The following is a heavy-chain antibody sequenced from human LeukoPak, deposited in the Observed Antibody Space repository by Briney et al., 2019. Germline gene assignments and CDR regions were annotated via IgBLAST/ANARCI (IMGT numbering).Heavy chain of an antibody. CDR2: IYYSGST. Sequence: SETLSLTCTVSFGSISSYYWSWIRQPPGKGLEWIGYIYYSGSTNYNPSLKSRVTISVDTSKNQFSLKLNSVTAADTAVYYCARGAYIGIYLPSAVDYWGQGTLVTVSS. D-gene: IGHD2-2*01. CDR3: ARGAYIGIYLPSAVDY. CDR1: FGSISSYY. J-gene: IGHJ4*02. V-gene: IGHV4-59*08.